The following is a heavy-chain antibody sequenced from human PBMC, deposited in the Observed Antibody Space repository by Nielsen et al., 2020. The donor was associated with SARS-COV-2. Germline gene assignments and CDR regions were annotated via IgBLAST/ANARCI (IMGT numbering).Heavy chain of an antibody. V-gene: IGHV2-26*01. CDR3: ARSGPPRYYYYGMDV. J-gene: IGHJ6*02. CDR1: GFSLRNARMG. CDR2: IFSNDEK. D-gene: IGHD1-26*01. Sequence: SAPTLAKPTATLTLTCTVSGFSLRNARMGVSWIRQPPGKALDWLAHIFSNDEKSYSTSLKSRLTISKDTSKSQVVLTMTNMDPVDTATYYCARSGPPRYYYYGMDVWGQGTTVTVSS.